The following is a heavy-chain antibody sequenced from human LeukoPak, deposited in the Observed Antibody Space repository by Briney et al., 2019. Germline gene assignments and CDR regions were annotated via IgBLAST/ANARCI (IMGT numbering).Heavy chain of an antibody. CDR1: GFTFSSYA. D-gene: IGHD3-10*01. CDR2: ISGSGGST. Sequence: GGSLRLSCAASGFTFSSYAMSWVRQAPGKGLGWVSAISGSGGSTYYADSVKGRFTISGDNSKNTLYLQMNSLRAEDTAVYYCAKGSNSGITMVRGVIKSYFDYWGQGTLVAVSS. J-gene: IGHJ4*02. V-gene: IGHV3-23*01. CDR3: AKGSNSGITMVRGVIKSYFDY.